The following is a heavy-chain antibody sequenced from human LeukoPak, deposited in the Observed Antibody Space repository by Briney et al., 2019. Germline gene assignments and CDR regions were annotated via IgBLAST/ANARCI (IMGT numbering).Heavy chain of an antibody. Sequence: PSETLSLTCTVSGGSISSGDYYWSWIRQPPGKGLEWIGYIYYSGSTYYNPSLKSRVTISVDTSKNQFSLKLSSVTAADTAEYYCAREGSYGDYYGGWFDPWGQGTLVTVSS. CDR1: GGSISSGDYY. V-gene: IGHV4-30-4*08. CDR2: IYYSGST. CDR3: AREGSYGDYYGGWFDP. D-gene: IGHD4-17*01. J-gene: IGHJ5*02.